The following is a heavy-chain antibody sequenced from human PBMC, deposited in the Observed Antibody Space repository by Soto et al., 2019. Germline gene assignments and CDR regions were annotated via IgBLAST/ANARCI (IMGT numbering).Heavy chain of an antibody. V-gene: IGHV1-18*04. CDR1: GYTFISHG. J-gene: IGHJ6*01. CDR2: ISGKNGNT. CDR3: ARVSSSIVVVPDYGMDV. D-gene: IGHD2-15*01. Sequence: QVQLVQSGVEVKKPGASVKVSCKASGYTFISHGISWVRQAPGQGLEWMGWISGKNGNTNYAQKLQGRVTLTTDTSTITAYMKLRSLRSDDTAVYYCARVSSSIVVVPDYGMDVWGQGTTVTVPS.